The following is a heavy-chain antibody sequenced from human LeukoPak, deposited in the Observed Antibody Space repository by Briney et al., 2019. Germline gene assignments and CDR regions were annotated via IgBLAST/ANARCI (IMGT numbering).Heavy chain of an antibody. CDR2: IYHSGST. D-gene: IGHD2-2*01. V-gene: IGHV4-30-2*01. CDR1: GGSISSGGYY. CDR3: ARDRGGVPAATDLVDAFDI. J-gene: IGHJ3*02. Sequence: SQTLSLTCTVSGGSISSGGYYWSWIRQPPGKGLEWIGYIYHSGSTYYNPSLKSRVTISVDRSKNQFSLKLSSVTAADTAVYYCARDRGGVPAATDLVDAFDIWGQGTMVTVSS.